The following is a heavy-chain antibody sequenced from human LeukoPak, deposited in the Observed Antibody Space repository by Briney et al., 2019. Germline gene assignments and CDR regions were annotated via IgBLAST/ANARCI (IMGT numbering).Heavy chain of an antibody. CDR2: IYPGDSDT. CDR3: ARRVVNNRNWYFDL. CDR1: GYSFTSYW. D-gene: IGHD4-23*01. J-gene: IGHJ2*01. Sequence: GESLKISCKGSGYSFTSYWIGWVRQMPGKGLEWMAIIYPGDSDTTYSPSFQGQVTISADKSINTAYLQWSSLKASDTAMYYCARRVVNNRNWYFDLWGRGTLVTASS. V-gene: IGHV5-51*01.